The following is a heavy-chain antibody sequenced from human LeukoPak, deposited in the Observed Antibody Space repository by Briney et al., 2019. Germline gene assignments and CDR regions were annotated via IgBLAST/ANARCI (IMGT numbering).Heavy chain of an antibody. V-gene: IGHV4-34*01. Sequence: TETLSLTCAVYDGSFSGYYWTWIRQPPGKGLEWIGEINHSGSTNYNPSLKSRVTIDTSKNQFSLKLTSVTAADTAVYYCARVHGYYDILTGYYRYYFDYWGQGTLVTVSS. CDR2: INHSGST. D-gene: IGHD3-9*01. J-gene: IGHJ4*02. CDR3: ARVHGYYDILTGYYRYYFDY. CDR1: DGSFSGYY.